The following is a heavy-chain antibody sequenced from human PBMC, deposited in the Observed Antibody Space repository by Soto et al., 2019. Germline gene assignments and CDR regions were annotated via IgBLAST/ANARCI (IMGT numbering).Heavy chain of an antibody. CDR2: IIPIFGTA. D-gene: IGHD6-13*01. CDR3: ARRRLAAAAKVRGAHTFDP. J-gene: IGHJ5*02. V-gene: IGHV1-69*05. CDR1: GGTYSSYA. Sequence: GASVKVSCTASGGTYSSYAISWVRQAPGQGLEWMGGIIPIFGTANYAQKFQGRVTMTRNTSISTAYMELSSLRSEDTAVYYCARRRLAAAAKVRGAHTFDPWGQGTLVTVSS.